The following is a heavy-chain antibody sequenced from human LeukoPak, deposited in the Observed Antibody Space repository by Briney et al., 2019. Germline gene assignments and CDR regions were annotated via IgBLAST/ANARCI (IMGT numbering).Heavy chain of an antibody. D-gene: IGHD3-16*01. V-gene: IGHV4-31*03. CDR2: IYYSGST. CDR3: ARDRLGLPVDY. J-gene: IGHJ4*02. Sequence: PSQTLSLTCTVSGGSISSGGYYWSWIRQHPGKGLEWIGYIYYSGSTYYNPSLKSRVTISVDTSKNQFSLKLNSVTAADTAVYYCARDRLGLPVDYWGRGTLVTVSS. CDR1: GGSISSGGYY.